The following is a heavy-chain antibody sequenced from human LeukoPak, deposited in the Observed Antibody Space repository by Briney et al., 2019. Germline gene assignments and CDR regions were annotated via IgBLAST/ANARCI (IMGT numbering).Heavy chain of an antibody. Sequence: PGGSLRLSCAASGFTFSSYWMSWVRQAPGKGLEWVANIKQDGSEEYYVDSLKGRFTISRDNAKNSLYLQMNSLRAEETAVYYCARGRGYDYVWGSYRYTGAFDIWGQGTMVTVSS. CDR1: GFTFSSYW. D-gene: IGHD3-16*02. V-gene: IGHV3-7*01. CDR2: IKQDGSEE. J-gene: IGHJ3*02. CDR3: ARGRGYDYVWGSYRYTGAFDI.